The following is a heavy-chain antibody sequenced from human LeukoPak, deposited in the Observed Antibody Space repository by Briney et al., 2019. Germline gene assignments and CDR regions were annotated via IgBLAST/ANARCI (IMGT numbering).Heavy chain of an antibody. CDR2: INHSGST. CDR1: GGSVSGYY. J-gene: IGHJ6*03. V-gene: IGHV4-34*01. Sequence: TSETLSLTCAVYGGSVSGYYWSWIRQPPGKGLELSGEINHSGSTNYNPSLKSRVTISVDTSKNKFSLKLSSVTAADTAVYYCAREQSDIVVVVAGYHMDVWGKGTTVTVSS. CDR3: AREQSDIVVVVAGYHMDV. D-gene: IGHD2-15*01.